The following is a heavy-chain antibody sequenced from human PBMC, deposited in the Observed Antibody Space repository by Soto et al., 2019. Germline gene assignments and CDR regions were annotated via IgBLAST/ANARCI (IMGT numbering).Heavy chain of an antibody. V-gene: IGHV1-2*02. J-gene: IGHJ6*02. D-gene: IGHD6-6*01. CDR2: INPNSGGT. Sequence: ASVKVSCKASGYTFTGYYMHWVRQAPGQGLEWMGWINPNSGGTNYAQKFQGRVTMTRYTSISTAYMELSRLRSDDTAVYYCARLTGSSSYYYYYYGMDVWGQGTTVTVSS. CDR3: ARLTGSSSYYYYYYGMDV. CDR1: GYTFTGYY.